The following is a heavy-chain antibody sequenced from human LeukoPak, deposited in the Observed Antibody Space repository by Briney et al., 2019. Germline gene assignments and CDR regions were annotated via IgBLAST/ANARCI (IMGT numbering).Heavy chain of an antibody. CDR1: VFTFSTYA. CDR3: AKHYYDSSGYYYVPFDY. CDR2: ISGSGGST. J-gene: IGHJ4*02. V-gene: IGHV3-23*01. D-gene: IGHD3-22*01. Sequence: GGSLRLSRAPSVFTFSTYAMSWVRQAPGKGLEWVSPISGSGGSTYYADSVKGRFSISRDNSKNTLYLKMNSLRAEDTAVYYCAKHYYDSSGYYYVPFDYWGQGTLVTVSS.